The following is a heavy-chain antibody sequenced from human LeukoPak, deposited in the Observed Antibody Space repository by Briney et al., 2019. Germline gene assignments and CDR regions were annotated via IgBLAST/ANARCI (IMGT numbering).Heavy chain of an antibody. D-gene: IGHD3-22*01. J-gene: IGHJ6*03. CDR1: GYTFTSYG. CDR3: ARVFEGSGYLRGRYYYMDV. CDR2: ISAYNGNT. V-gene: IGHV1-18*01. Sequence: ASVKVSCKASGYTFTSYGISWVRQAPGQGLEWMGWISAYNGNTNYAQKLQGRVTMTTDTSTSTAYMELRSLRSDDTAVYYCARVFEGSGYLRGRYYYMDVWGKGTTVTISS.